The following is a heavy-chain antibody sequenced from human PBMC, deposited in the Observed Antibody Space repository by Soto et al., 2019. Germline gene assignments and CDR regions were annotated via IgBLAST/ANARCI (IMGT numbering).Heavy chain of an antibody. Sequence: PSETLSLTCTVSGDSISCGGHYWGWIRQHPGKGLEWVGYVFHNGITYYNPSLKSRVAISIDAPNNQFSLTLSSMTAADTAVYFCARRRQIGESYDYCGHGTLVTVSS. D-gene: IGHD6-25*01. CDR2: VFHNGIT. J-gene: IGHJ4*01. V-gene: IGHV4-31*03. CDR3: ARRRQIGESYDY. CDR1: GDSISCGGHY.